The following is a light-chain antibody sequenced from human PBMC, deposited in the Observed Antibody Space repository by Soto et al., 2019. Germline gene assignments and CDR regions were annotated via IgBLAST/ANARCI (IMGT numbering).Light chain of an antibody. CDR1: QSVLYSLNNRNH. V-gene: IGKV4-1*01. CDR2: WAS. Sequence: DIVMTQSPDSLAVSLGERATLNCKSSQSVLYSLNNRNHLAWYQKKPGQPPRLLVYWASTRESGVPDRFSGSGSGTDFSLTISSLQAEDVAFYYCQQYYRSPLSFGGGTRVEIK. J-gene: IGKJ4*01. CDR3: QQYYRSPLS.